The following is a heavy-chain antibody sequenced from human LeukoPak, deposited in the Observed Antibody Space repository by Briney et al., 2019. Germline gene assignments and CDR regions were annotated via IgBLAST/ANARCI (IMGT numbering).Heavy chain of an antibody. Sequence: PSETLSLTCAVYGGSFSGYYWSWIRQPPGKGLEWIGEINHSGSTNYNPSLKSRVTISVDTSKNQFSLKLSSVTAADTALYYCARDPRRKCSGGSCYSGDAFDIWGQGTMVTVSS. D-gene: IGHD2-15*01. V-gene: IGHV4-34*01. CDR3: ARDPRRKCSGGSCYSGDAFDI. CDR2: INHSGST. CDR1: GGSFSGYY. J-gene: IGHJ3*02.